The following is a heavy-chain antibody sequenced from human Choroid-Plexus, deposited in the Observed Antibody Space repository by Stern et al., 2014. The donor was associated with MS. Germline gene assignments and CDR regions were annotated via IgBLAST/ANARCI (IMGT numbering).Heavy chain of an antibody. J-gene: IGHJ5*02. D-gene: IGHD2/OR15-2a*01. CDR3: AKDRQYLTYFFDH. V-gene: IGHV3-30*18. CDR2: VADDGSNK. CDR1: GFTFGSCA. Sequence: VQLVESGGGVVQPGRPLRLSCVAPGFTFGSCAMHWVRQAPGKGLEWVAGVADDGSNKYYADSVKGRFAISRDNSQNTLYMQMSSLRPEDAAVYYCAKDRQYLTYFFDHWGQGSLVTVSS.